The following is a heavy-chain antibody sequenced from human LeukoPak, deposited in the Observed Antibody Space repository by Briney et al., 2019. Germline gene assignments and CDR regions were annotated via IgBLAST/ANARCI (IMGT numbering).Heavy chain of an antibody. CDR1: GFTFSNAW. J-gene: IGHJ4*02. D-gene: IGHD3-3*01. Sequence: PGGSLRLSCAASGFTFSNAWMSWVRQAPGKGLEWVGRIKSKTDGGTTDYGAPVKGRFTISRDNSKNTLYLQMNSLRAEDTAVYYCAKDRADFLSRITIFGVVIRGFDYWGQGTLVTVSS. V-gene: IGHV3-15*01. CDR3: AKDRADFLSRITIFGVVIRGFDY. CDR2: IKSKTDGGTT.